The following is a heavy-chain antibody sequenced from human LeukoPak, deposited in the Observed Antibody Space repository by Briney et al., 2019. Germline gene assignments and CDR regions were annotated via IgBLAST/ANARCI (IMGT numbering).Heavy chain of an antibody. Sequence: PGGSLRLSCEASGFTFSRYGMSWVRQAPGKGLEWVSAIRGSGGTTYYADSVKGRFTISRDNSKNTLYLQMNSLRAEDTAVYYCARFALKTPPTDWGQGTLVTVSS. CDR3: ARFALKTPPTD. J-gene: IGHJ4*02. CDR2: IRGSGGTT. CDR1: GFTFSRYG. V-gene: IGHV3-23*01.